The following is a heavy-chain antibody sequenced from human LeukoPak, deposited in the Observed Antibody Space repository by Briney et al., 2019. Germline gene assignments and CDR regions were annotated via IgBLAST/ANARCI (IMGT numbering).Heavy chain of an antibody. V-gene: IGHV3-33*01. CDR2: IRSDGTTK. CDR1: GFTLSDSD. J-gene: IGHJ4*02. CDR3: VTFDH. Sequence: GKSLRLSCTVSGFTLSDSDIDWVRQAPGKGLEWVAKIRSDGTTKHFADSVEGRFTISGDNYRNIVYLQMSSLRAEDTAIYYCVTFDHWGQGTLVTVSS.